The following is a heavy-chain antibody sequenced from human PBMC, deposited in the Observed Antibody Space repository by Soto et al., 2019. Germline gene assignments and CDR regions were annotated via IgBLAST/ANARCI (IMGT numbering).Heavy chain of an antibody. V-gene: IGHV3-23*01. CDR3: VKDLVSTQIVVNS. CDR1: GFTLSSYA. Sequence: EVQLLESGGGLVQPGGSLRLSCAASGFTLSSYAMSWVRQAPGKGLEGVSIISGSDDSTYYADSVKGRFTISRDTSKNTLSLQMNSLRADDTAIYYWVKDLVSTQIVVNSWGQGTLVTVSS. CDR2: ISGSDDST. J-gene: IGHJ4*02. D-gene: IGHD3-22*01.